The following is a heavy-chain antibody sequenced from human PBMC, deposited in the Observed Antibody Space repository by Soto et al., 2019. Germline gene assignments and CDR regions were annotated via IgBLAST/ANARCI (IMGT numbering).Heavy chain of an antibody. J-gene: IGHJ4*02. Sequence: ASGKVSCNASGYSFSTYGISWVRQAPGQGLEWMGWISVYNGNTNYAQSLQGRVTMTTDTSTSTAYMELRSLRSDDTALYYCALDPQLERRRAFDYWGQGTLVTVAS. D-gene: IGHD1-1*01. V-gene: IGHV1-18*01. CDR3: ALDPQLERRRAFDY. CDR2: ISVYNGNT. CDR1: GYSFSTYG.